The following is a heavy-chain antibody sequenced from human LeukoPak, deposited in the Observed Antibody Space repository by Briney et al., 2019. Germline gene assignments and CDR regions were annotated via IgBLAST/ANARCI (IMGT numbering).Heavy chain of an antibody. Sequence: SETLSLTCAVYGGSFSGYYWSWIRQPPGKGLEWIGEINHSGSTNYNPSLKSRVTISVDTSKNRFSLKLSSVTAADTAVYYCARGKPNWNYYLGPKYYFDYWGQGTLVTVSS. D-gene: IGHD1-7*01. CDR1: GGSFSGYY. CDR2: INHSGST. J-gene: IGHJ4*02. V-gene: IGHV4-34*01. CDR3: ARGKPNWNYYLGPKYYFDY.